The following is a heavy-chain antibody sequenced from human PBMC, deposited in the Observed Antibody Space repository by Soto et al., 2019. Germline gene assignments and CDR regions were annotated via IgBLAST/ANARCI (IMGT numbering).Heavy chain of an antibody. CDR1: GFTFSSYD. V-gene: IGHV3-13*01. CDR2: IGTAGDT. J-gene: IGHJ6*02. Sequence: GGSLRLSCAASGFTFSSYDMHWVRQATGKGLEWVSAIGTAGDTYYPGSGKGRFTISRENAKNSLYLQMNSLRAEDTAVYYCARVNCGGDCYSLTTNFGMDVWGQGTTVTVSS. D-gene: IGHD2-21*02. CDR3: ARVNCGGDCYSLTTNFGMDV.